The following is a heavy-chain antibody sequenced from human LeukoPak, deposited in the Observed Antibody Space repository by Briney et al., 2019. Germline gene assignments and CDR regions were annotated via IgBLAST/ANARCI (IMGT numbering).Heavy chain of an antibody. V-gene: IGHV4-59*01. J-gene: IGHJ4*02. Sequence: SETLSLTCTVSGGSISSYYRSWIRQPPGKGLEWIGYIYYSGSTNYNPSLKSRVTISVDTSKNQFSLKLSSVTAADTAVYYCAKRGNSWDLFDYWGQGTLVTVSS. CDR1: GGSISSYY. D-gene: IGHD6-13*01. CDR3: AKRGNSWDLFDY. CDR2: IYYSGST.